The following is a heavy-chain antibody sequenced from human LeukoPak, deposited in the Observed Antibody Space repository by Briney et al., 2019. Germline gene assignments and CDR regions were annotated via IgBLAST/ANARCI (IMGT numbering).Heavy chain of an antibody. CDR3: ARDNGYFTC. CDR2: ISSSGSYM. D-gene: IGHD5-18*01. CDR1: GFTFSSYT. J-gene: IGHJ4*02. V-gene: IGHV3-21*01. Sequence: GGSLRLSCAASGFTFSSYTMNWVRQAPGKGLEWVSSISSSGSYMYYADSLKGRFTIPRDNAKNSLYLQMNSLRPEDTAVYYCARDNGYFTCWGQGTLVTVSS.